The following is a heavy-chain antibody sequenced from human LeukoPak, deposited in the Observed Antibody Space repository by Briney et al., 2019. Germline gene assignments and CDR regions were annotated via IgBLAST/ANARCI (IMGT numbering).Heavy chain of an antibody. CDR3: ARVKALRIRGVIINDYFDS. J-gene: IGHJ4*02. D-gene: IGHD3-10*01. CDR1: GGSINGYS. Sequence: PSETLSLTCTVSGGSINGYSWCWIRQSPGKGLEWIGYIYYTGITTYNPSLESRVIISIDTSTNQFSLNLNSVTAADTAIYFCARVKALRIRGVIINDYFDSWGQGTLVTVSS. V-gene: IGHV4-59*01. CDR2: IYYTGIT.